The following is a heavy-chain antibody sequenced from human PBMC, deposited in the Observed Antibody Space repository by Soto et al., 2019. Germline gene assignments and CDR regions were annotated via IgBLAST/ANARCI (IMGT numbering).Heavy chain of an antibody. J-gene: IGHJ4*02. CDR2: IYYSGST. V-gene: IGHV4-31*03. D-gene: IGHD2-15*01. CDR1: GGSISSGGYY. Sequence: QVQLQESGPGLVKPSQTLSLTCTVSGGSISSGGYYWSWIRQHPGKGLEWIGYIYYSGSTYYNTSLKSRVTISVDTSKSQFSLKLSSVTAADTAVYYCARVDCSGGSCYFDYWGQGTLVTVSS. CDR3: ARVDCSGGSCYFDY.